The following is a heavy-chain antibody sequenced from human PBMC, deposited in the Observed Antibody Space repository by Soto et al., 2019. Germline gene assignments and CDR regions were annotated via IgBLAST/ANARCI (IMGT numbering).Heavy chain of an antibody. J-gene: IGHJ4*02. CDR3: VGGQYYFDY. V-gene: IGHV3-30*03. CDR1: GFPFTSYG. CDR2: ISFDGSDK. Sequence: QVQLVESGGGVVQPGRSLRLSCAGSGFPFTSYGMHWVREGPDKGLEWVAVISFDGSDKYYADSVKGRFTISRDNSKNTLDLQMNSLRPDDTALYYCVGGQYYFDYRGQGTLVIGSS. D-gene: IGHD3-10*01.